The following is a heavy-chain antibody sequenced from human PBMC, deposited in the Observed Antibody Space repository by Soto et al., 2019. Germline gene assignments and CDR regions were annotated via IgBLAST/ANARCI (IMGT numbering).Heavy chain of an antibody. CDR3: AKASDSYGYYYGMDV. J-gene: IGHJ6*02. Sequence: PGGSLRLSCAASGFTFDDYTMHWVRQAPGKGLEWVSLISWDGGSTYYADPVKGRFTISRDNSKNSLYLQMNSLRTEDTALYYCAKASDSYGYYYGMDVWGQGTTVTVSS. D-gene: IGHD5-18*01. CDR2: ISWDGGST. V-gene: IGHV3-43*01. CDR1: GFTFDDYT.